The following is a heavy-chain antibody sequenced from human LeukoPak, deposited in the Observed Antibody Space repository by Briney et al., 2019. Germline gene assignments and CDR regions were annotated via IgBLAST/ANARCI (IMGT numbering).Heavy chain of an antibody. D-gene: IGHD2-15*01. V-gene: IGHV3-30*03. CDR1: GFTFTNYW. CDR3: ATGRDCSGGSCYSVY. CDR2: ISYDGSNK. J-gene: IGHJ4*02. Sequence: PGGSLRLSCAASGFTFTNYWMSWVRQAPGKGLEWVAVISYDGSNKYYADSVKGRFTISRDNSKNTLYLQMNSLRAEDTAVYYCATGRDCSGGSCYSVYWGQGTLVTVSS.